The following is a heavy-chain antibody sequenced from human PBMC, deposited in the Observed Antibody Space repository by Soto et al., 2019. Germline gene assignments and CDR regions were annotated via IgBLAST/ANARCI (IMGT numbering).Heavy chain of an antibody. Sequence: ASETLSLTCAISGDSVSSNSAAWNWIRQSPSRGLEWLGRTYYRSKWYNDYAVSVKSRITINPDTSKNQFSLQLNSVTPEDTAVYYCARDIVVVTRTGGFDPWGQGTLVTVSS. CDR1: GDSVSSNSAA. J-gene: IGHJ5*02. CDR2: TYYRSKWYN. D-gene: IGHD2-15*01. CDR3: ARDIVVVTRTGGFDP. V-gene: IGHV6-1*01.